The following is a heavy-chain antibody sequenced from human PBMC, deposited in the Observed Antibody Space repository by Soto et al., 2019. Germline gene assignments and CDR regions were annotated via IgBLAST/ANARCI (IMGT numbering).Heavy chain of an antibody. CDR3: ARVFTYYYDSSGYYFDY. CDR1: GFTFSSYS. CDR2: ISSSSSYI. V-gene: IGHV3-21*01. J-gene: IGHJ4*02. D-gene: IGHD3-22*01. Sequence: LSLSFAASGFTFSSYSMNWVRQAPGKGLEWVSSISSSSSYIYYADSVKGRFTISRDNAKNSLYLQMNSLRAEDTAVYYCARVFTYYYDSSGYYFDYWGQGTLVTVS.